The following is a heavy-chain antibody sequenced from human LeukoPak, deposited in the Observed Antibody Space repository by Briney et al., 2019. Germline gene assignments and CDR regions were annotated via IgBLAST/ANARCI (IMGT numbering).Heavy chain of an antibody. J-gene: IGHJ4*02. CDR3: ARDHRYSSGWYVGY. CDR2: IIPIFGTA. D-gene: IGHD6-19*01. CDR1: GGTFSSYA. V-gene: IGHV1-69*05. Sequence: VASVKVSCKASGGTFSSYAISCVRQAPGQGLEWMGRIIPIFGTANYAQKFQGRVTITTDESTSTAYMELSSLGSEDTAVYYCARDHRYSSGWYVGYWGQGTLVTVS.